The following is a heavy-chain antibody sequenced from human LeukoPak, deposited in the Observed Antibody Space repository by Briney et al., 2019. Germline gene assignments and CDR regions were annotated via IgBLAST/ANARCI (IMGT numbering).Heavy chain of an antibody. J-gene: IGHJ5*02. CDR2: TYYRSKWYN. CDR3: ARSITMIVVVITTFWGFDP. V-gene: IGHV6-1*01. Sequence: SQTLSLTCAISGDSVSSNSAAWNWIRQSPSRGLEWLGRTYYRSKWYNDYAVFMKSRITINPDTSKNQFSLQLNSVTPEDTAVYYCARSITMIVVVITTFWGFDPWGQGTLVTVSS. D-gene: IGHD3-22*01. CDR1: GDSVSSNSAA.